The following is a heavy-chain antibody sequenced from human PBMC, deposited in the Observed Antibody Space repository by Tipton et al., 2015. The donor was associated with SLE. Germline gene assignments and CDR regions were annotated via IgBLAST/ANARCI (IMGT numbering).Heavy chain of an antibody. D-gene: IGHD3-16*02. CDR3: ARGDDSIWGSYRHPLL. CDR1: GGSISSYY. V-gene: IGHV4-59*12. Sequence: TLSLTCTVSGGSISSYYWSWIRQPPGKGLEWIGYIYYRGNTDYNPSLKSRVTVSVDRSKNQFSLTLYSVTAADTAVYYCARGDDSIWGSYRHPLLWGQGILVTVSS. CDR2: IYYRGNT. J-gene: IGHJ1*01.